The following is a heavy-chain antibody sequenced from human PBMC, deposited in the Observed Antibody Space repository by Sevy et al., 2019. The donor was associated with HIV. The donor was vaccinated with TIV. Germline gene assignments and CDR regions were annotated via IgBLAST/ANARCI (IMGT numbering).Heavy chain of an antibody. V-gene: IGHV3-30*18. CDR1: GFDFSSFG. Sequence: GGSLRLSCAASGFDFSSFGMHWVRQAPGKGLEWVASISFDGTNKYYADSVKGRFTISRDNSRNTLHLQLTSLRPEDTATYYCAKERRGTAAWTGYPTFYFDSWGQGTLVTVSS. CDR3: AKERRGTAAWTGYPTFYFDS. CDR2: ISFDGTNK. D-gene: IGHD3-3*01. J-gene: IGHJ4*02.